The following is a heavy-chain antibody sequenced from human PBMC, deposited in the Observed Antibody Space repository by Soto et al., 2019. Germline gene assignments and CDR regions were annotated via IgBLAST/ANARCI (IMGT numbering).Heavy chain of an antibody. V-gene: IGHV1-8*01. CDR2: MNPNTGNS. Sequence: ASVKVSCKASGYTFTSYDIYWVRQATGQGLEWMGWMNPNTGNSGYAQKFQGRVTMTSDTSISTAHMELSSLRSEDTAVYYCARDLNYSYYYYGMDVWGQGTTVTVSS. CDR3: ARDLNYSYYYYGMDV. J-gene: IGHJ6*02. D-gene: IGHD4-4*01. CDR1: GYTFTSYD.